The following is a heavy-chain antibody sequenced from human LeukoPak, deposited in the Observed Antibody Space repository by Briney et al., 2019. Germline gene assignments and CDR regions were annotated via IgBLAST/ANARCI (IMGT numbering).Heavy chain of an antibody. CDR2: INPSGGST. CDR3: ARDSTRFSNEADAFDI. D-gene: IGHD2-2*01. Sequence: GASVKVSCKASGYTFTSYYMHWVRQAPGQGLEWMGIINPSGGSTSYAQKFQGRVTISVDTSKNQFSLKLSSVTAADTAVYYCARDSTRFSNEADAFDIWGQGTMVTVSS. V-gene: IGHV1-46*01. CDR1: GYTFTSYY. J-gene: IGHJ3*02.